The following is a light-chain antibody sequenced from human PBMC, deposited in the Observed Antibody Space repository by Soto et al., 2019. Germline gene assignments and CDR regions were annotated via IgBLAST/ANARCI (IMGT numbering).Light chain of an antibody. CDR3: QQRSDWPPSLT. Sequence: EIVLTQSPATLSLSPGERATLSCRASQSVTKSLAWYQQKPGQAPRLLIFATSHRATDIPTRFSGSGSETDFTLTISSLEPEDCAVYYCQQRSDWPPSLTFGGGTKVEFK. CDR1: QSVTKS. CDR2: ATS. J-gene: IGKJ4*01. V-gene: IGKV3-11*01.